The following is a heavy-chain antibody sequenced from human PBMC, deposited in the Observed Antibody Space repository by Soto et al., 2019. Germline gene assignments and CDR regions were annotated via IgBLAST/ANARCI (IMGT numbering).Heavy chain of an antibody. D-gene: IGHD1-26*01. Sequence: QVQLQESGPGLVKPSETLSLTCTVSGGSISSYYWSWIRQPPGKGLEWIGYIYYSGSTNYNPSLKSRLTISVDTSKNPVFLMLSCVTAADAAVYYCARGGGSPDYWGQETLVTVSS. J-gene: IGHJ4*02. CDR1: GGSISSYY. CDR3: ARGGGSPDY. V-gene: IGHV4-59*08. CDR2: IYYSGST.